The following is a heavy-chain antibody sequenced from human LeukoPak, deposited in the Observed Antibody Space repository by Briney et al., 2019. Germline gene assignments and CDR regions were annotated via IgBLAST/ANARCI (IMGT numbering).Heavy chain of an antibody. Sequence: SGGSLRLSCAASGFTFSSYAMHWVRQAPGKGLEYVSAISSNGGSTYYANSVKGRFTISRDNSKNTLYLQMGSLRAEDMAVYYCARDAYYDFWSGIASNDYYYYYYGMDVWGQGTTVTVSS. CDR1: GFTFSSYA. V-gene: IGHV3-64*01. J-gene: IGHJ6*02. CDR2: ISSNGGST. CDR3: ARDAYYDFWSGIASNDYYYYYYGMDV. D-gene: IGHD3-3*01.